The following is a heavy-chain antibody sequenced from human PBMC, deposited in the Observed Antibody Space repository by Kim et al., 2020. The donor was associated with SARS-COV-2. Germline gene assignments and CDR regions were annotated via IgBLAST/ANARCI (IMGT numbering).Heavy chain of an antibody. D-gene: IGHD6-19*01. CDR3: ARDRSGWYNWFDP. J-gene: IGHJ5*02. V-gene: IGHV4-31*03. CDR2: IYYSGST. CDR1: GGSISSGGYY. Sequence: SETLSLTCTVSGGSISSGGYYWSWIRQHPGKGLEWIGYIYYSGSTYYNPSLKSRVTISVDTSKNQFSLKLSSVTAADTAVYYCARDRSGWYNWFDPWGQGTLVTVSS.